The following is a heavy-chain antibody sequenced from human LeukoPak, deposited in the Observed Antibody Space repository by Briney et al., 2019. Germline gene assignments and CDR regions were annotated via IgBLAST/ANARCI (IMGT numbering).Heavy chain of an antibody. J-gene: IGHJ4*02. CDR2: ISSSGSTR. Sequence: GGSLRLSCAASGFTFSSYAMHWVRQAPGKALEWVSYISSSGSTRYYADSVKGRFTISRDNAKNSLYLQMNSLRAEDTAVYYCARDPTLGSGSYFDYWGQGTLVTVSS. CDR3: ARDPTLGSGSYFDY. CDR1: GFTFSSYA. D-gene: IGHD3-10*01. V-gene: IGHV3-48*03.